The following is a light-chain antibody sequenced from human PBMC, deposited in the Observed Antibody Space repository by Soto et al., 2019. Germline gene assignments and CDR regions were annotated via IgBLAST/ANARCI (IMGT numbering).Light chain of an antibody. CDR2: GAS. CDR3: QQSGTSPIT. V-gene: IGKV3-20*01. CDR1: QTVSSY. Sequence: EKVLTQSPGTPSLSPGERATLSCRASQTVSSYLAWYQQRPGQAPRLLIYGASKRATGIPDRFSGSGSGTDFTLTISRLEPEDFALYYCQQSGTSPITFGQGTRLEIK. J-gene: IGKJ5*01.